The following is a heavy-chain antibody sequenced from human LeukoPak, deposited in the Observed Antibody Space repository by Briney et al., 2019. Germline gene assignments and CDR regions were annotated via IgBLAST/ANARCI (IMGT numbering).Heavy chain of an antibody. V-gene: IGHV3-7*01. J-gene: IGHJ4*02. Sequence: GGSLRLSCGASGFAFDDYWMSWVRQAPGQGLEWVANINQDGSEKYYLDSAKGRFTISRDNARNSLYLQVNSLRAEDTAVYYCARGGTSGYSSTRHFWGGNYYFDYWGQGSLVTVSS. CDR1: GFAFDDYW. CDR2: INQDGSEK. CDR3: ARGGTSGYSSTRHFWGGNYYFDY. D-gene: IGHD2-2*01.